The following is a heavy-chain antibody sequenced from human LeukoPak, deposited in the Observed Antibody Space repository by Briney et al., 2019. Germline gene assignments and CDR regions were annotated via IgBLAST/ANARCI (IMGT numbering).Heavy chain of an antibody. CDR3: ARTLLVGYYDSSGYYPISGFDY. Sequence: ASVKVSCKTSGYAFSDYYIHWIRQAPGQGLEWVGWINPNSGDTDYAQKFQGRVTVTRDTSISTAYMELGRLRSDDTAVYYCARTLLVGYYDSSGYYPISGFDYWGQGTLVTVSS. D-gene: IGHD3-22*01. CDR2: INPNSGDT. CDR1: GYAFSDYY. V-gene: IGHV1-2*02. J-gene: IGHJ4*02.